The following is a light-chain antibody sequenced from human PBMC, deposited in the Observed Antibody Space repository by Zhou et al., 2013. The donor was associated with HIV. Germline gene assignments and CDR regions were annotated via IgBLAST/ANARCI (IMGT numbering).Light chain of an antibody. V-gene: IGKV3-20*01. CDR1: QSVSSNY. J-gene: IGKJ2*01. CDR3: QHYGTSRYT. Sequence: EIVLTQSPGTLSLSPGDRAILFCRASQSVSSNYLAWYQQRPGQAPRLLIYGASTRAAAIPDRFSGGGSGTDFTLTISRLEPEDFAVYYCQHYGTSRYTFGQGTKLEIK. CDR2: GAS.